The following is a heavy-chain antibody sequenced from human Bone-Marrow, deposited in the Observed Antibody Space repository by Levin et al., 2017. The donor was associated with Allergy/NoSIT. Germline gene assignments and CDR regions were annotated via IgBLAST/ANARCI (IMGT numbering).Heavy chain of an antibody. J-gene: IGHJ5*02. V-gene: IGHV1-2*02. CDR3: ARDGDNYNFWNDYYINYFDP. CDR2: INPNSGGT. Sequence: VASVKVSCKASGYTFTNYYIHWVRQAPGQGLEWMGWINPNSGGTKYAQTFQDRVTMTRDTSIRTAYMELRRLKSDDTAMYYCARDGDNYNFWNDYYINYFDPWGQGTLVTVSS. CDR1: GYTFTNYY. D-gene: IGHD3-3*01.